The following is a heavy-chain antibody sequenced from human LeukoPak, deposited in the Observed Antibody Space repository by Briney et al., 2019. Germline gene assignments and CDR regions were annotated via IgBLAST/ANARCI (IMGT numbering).Heavy chain of an antibody. CDR2: LSSDGVNK. J-gene: IGHJ6*02. V-gene: IGHV3-30-3*01. D-gene: IGHD3-3*01. CDR1: GFTFSSYP. CDR3: ARGNFGVAITPYYYYYGMDV. Sequence: GGSLRLSCAASGFTFSSYPMHWVRQTPGKGLEWVAILSSDGVNKRYADSVQGRFTISRDNSKNTLYLQMNSLRAEDTAVYYCARGNFGVAITPYYYYYGMDVWGQGTTVTVSS.